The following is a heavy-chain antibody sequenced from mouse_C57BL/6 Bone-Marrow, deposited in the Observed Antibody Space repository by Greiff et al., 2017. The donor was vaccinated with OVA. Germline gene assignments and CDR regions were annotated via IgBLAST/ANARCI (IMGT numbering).Heavy chain of an antibody. CDR1: GYTFTDSY. CDR2: IHPNHGGT. Sequence: EVQLQQSGPELVKPGASVKISCKASGYTFTDSYMTWVKQSHGKSLEWIGDIHPNHGGTSYNQKFKGKATLTVDKSSRTAYMELSSLTSEDSAVYYGARAGMCCKTAQATVAYWGQGTPVTVSA. J-gene: IGHJ3*01. V-gene: IGHV1-26*01. D-gene: IGHD3-2*02. CDR3: ARAGMCCKTAQATVAY.